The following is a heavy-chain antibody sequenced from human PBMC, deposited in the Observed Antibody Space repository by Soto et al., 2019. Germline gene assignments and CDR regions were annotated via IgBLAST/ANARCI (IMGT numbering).Heavy chain of an antibody. V-gene: IGHV4-31*03. D-gene: IGHD5-12*01. CDR3: AGGRDGYKSGY. CDR2: IRYTGST. J-gene: IGHJ4*02. CDR1: GGSFSNSAYY. Sequence: QVQLQESGPGLVKPSQTLSLTCTVSGGSFSNSAYYWNWLRQHPGKVLEWIGYIRYTGSTSYNPSLKSRLTISLDTSKSQFSLHLSSVTAADTAVYYCAGGRDGYKSGYWGQGTLVSVSS.